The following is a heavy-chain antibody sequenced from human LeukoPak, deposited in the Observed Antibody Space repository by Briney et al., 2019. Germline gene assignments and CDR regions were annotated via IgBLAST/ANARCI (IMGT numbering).Heavy chain of an antibody. CDR1: GFTFSSYA. CDR3: ARSAWLRFWAFDY. J-gene: IGHJ4*02. D-gene: IGHD5-12*01. Sequence: PGGSLRLSCAASGFTFSSYAMHWVRQAPGKGLEWVAVISYDGSNKYYADSVKGRFTISRDNSKNTLYLQMNSLRAEDTAVYYCARSAWLRFWAFDYWGQGTLVTVSS. CDR2: ISYDGSNK. V-gene: IGHV3-30-3*01.